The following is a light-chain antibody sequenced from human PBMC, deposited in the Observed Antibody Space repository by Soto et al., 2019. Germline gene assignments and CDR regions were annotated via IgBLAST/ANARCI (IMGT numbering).Light chain of an antibody. CDR2: GAS. CDR3: QPYNDWPQALT. CDR1: QRVSSS. V-gene: IGKV3-15*01. J-gene: IGKJ4*01. Sequence: VRTQYPATLSVSTGETVTHSFRASQRVSSSLAWYQQRPGQAPRLLISGASTRAAGVPARFSGSGSGTEFTLTISRLQPEDYAVYYCQPYNDWPQALTFSGGTKVEMK.